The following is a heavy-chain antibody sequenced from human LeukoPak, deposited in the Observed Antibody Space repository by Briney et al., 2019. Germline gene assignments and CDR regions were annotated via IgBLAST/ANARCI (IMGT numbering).Heavy chain of an antibody. CDR1: GGSISSGGYS. V-gene: IGHV4-34*01. CDR2: INHSGST. D-gene: IGHD3-22*01. J-gene: IGHJ5*02. CDR3: ARLEGGGYYGGP. Sequence: SETLSLTCAVSGGSISSGGYSWSWIRQPPGKGLEWIGEINHSGSTNYNPSLKSRVTISVDTSKNQFSLKLSSVTAADTAVYHCARLEGGGYYGGPWGQGTLVTVSS.